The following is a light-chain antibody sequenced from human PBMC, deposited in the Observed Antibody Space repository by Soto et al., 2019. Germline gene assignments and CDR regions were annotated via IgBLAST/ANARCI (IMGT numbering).Light chain of an antibody. CDR3: QSYDSSLSLVV. CDR2: GNS. Sequence: QSVLTQPPSVSGAPGQRVTISCTGSSSNIGAGYDVHWYQQLPGTAPKLLIYGNSNRPSGVPDRFSGSKSGTSASLAITGLQAEDEVDYYCQSYDSSLSLVVFGGVTKLTVL. CDR1: SSNIGAGYD. J-gene: IGLJ2*01. V-gene: IGLV1-40*01.